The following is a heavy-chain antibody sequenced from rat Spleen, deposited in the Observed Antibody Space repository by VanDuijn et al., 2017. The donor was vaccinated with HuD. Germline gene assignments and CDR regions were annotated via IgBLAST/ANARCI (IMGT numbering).Heavy chain of an antibody. CDR2: ITNTGYST. J-gene: IGHJ2*01. CDR3: ARRKLYYGFDY. Sequence: EVQLVESGGGLVQPGRSLKLSCVASGFTFSIYWMTWIRQAPGKGLEWVASITNTGYSTYYPDSFKGRFTISRDNAKSTLYLQMNSLRSEDTATYYCARRKLYYGFDYWGQGVMVTVSS. V-gene: IGHV5-31*01. D-gene: IGHD1-6*01. CDR1: GFTFSIYW.